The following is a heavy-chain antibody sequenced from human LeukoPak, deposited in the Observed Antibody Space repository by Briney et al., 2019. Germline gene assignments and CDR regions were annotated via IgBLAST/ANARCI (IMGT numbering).Heavy chain of an antibody. CDR3: ARHASGNYNNFQH. V-gene: IGHV4-39*01. Sequence: SETLSLTCTVSGDSISSSTYYWGWIRQPPGKGLEWIGSIYYSGRTYYNPSLKSRVTISLDTSKTQFSLNLISVTAADTAVYYCARHASGNYNNFQHWGQGTLVTVSS. J-gene: IGHJ1*01. CDR2: IYYSGRT. CDR1: GDSISSSTYY. D-gene: IGHD1-26*01.